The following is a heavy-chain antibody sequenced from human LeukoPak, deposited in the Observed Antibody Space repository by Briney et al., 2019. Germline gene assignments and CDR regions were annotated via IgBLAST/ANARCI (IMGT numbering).Heavy chain of an antibody. J-gene: IGHJ4*02. V-gene: IGHV3-48*01. CDR3: ARFDYYGSGGLFDY. CDR1: GFTFSSYS. D-gene: IGHD3-10*01. Sequence: GGSLRLSCAASGFTFSSYSMNWVRQAPGKGLEWVSYISSSSSTIYYADSVKGRFTISRDNAKNSLYLQMNSLRAEDTAVYYCARFDYYGSGGLFDYWGQGTLVTVSS. CDR2: ISSSSSTI.